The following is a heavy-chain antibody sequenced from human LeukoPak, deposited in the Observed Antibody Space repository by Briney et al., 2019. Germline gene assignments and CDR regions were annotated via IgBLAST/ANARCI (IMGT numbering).Heavy chain of an antibody. J-gene: IGHJ6*03. D-gene: IGHD1-1*01. V-gene: IGHV4-39*07. Sequence: SETLSLTCTVSRGSISSSSYFWGWIRQPPGKGLEWIGTINYSRSPYYNPSLRSRVTISLDTSKNQFSLKLSSVTAADTAMYYCAREKIGTGTILGKDYYYMDVWGKGTTVTVSS. CDR1: RGSISSSSYF. CDR3: AREKIGTGTILGKDYYYMDV. CDR2: INYSRSP.